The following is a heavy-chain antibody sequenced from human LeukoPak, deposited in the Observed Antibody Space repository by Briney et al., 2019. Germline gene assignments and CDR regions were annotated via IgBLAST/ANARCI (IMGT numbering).Heavy chain of an antibody. D-gene: IGHD3-22*01. CDR1: GYTFTGYY. CDR3: ASGAEYYYDSSGYWDY. CDR2: INPNSGGT. V-gene: IGHV1-2*06. Sequence: ASVKVSCKASGYTFTGYYMHWVRQAPGQGLEWMGRINPNSGGTNYAQKFQGRVTMTRDTSISTAYMELSRLRSDDTAVYYCASGAEYYYDSSGYWDYWGQGTLGTVSS. J-gene: IGHJ4*02.